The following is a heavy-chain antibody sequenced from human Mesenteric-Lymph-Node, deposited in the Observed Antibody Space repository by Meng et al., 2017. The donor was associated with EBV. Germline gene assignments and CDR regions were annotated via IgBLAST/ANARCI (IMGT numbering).Heavy chain of an antibody. V-gene: IGHV4-61*01. Sequence: VQRQEAGPGLVKPSESMSLTCTVSGCSVSSSNFYWSWIRQPPGKGLEWIGNIYYSGTSNYNPSLKSRVAISLDTSKNQFSLNLSSLTAADTAMYYCARVNCSNIVCPFDSWGQGTLVTVSS. CDR2: IYYSGTS. D-gene: IGHD2-2*01. CDR3: ARVNCSNIVCPFDS. CDR1: GCSVSSSNFY. J-gene: IGHJ4*02.